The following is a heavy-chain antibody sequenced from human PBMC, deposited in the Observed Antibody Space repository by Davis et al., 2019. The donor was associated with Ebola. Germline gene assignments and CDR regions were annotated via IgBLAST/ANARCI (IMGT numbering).Heavy chain of an antibody. D-gene: IGHD2-8*01. Sequence: SLKISCAASGFTSEDKAMHWVRQPPGEGLEWVGGILWNSDRIDYAASVKGRFTISRDNAQNYLYLQMNSLRPEDTALYYCAKDITNGGLDVWGQGTTVTVSS. CDR2: ILWNSDRI. J-gene: IGHJ6*02. CDR1: GFTSEDKA. CDR3: AKDITNGGLDV. V-gene: IGHV3-9*02.